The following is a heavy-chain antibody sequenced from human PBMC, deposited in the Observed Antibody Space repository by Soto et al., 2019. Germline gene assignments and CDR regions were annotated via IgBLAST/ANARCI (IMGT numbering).Heavy chain of an antibody. D-gene: IGHD2-2*01. CDR3: ASMREPDAFDI. J-gene: IGHJ3*02. V-gene: IGHV3-53*01. CDR1: GFTVSSNY. Sequence: GGSLRLSCAASGFTVSSNYMSWVRQAPGKGLEWVSVIYSGGSTYYADSVKGRFTISRDNSKNTLYLQMNSLRAEDTAVYYCASMREPDAFDIWGQGTMVTVSS. CDR2: IYSGGST.